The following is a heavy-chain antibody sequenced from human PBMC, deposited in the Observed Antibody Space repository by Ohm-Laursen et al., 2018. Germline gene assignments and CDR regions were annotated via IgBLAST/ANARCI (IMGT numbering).Heavy chain of an antibody. V-gene: IGHV4-59*12. CDR1: DAAFRCDY. D-gene: IGHD6-19*01. CDR2: IHYDGRT. Sequence: SETLSLTCIVSDAAFRCDYWTWIRQFPGREMEWIGYIHYDGRTVYNPSLRSRLTMSIDTSKKQFSLRLTSATAADTAIYYCARLPDHSGWPFDYWGQGTLVTVSS. CDR3: ARLPDHSGWPFDY. J-gene: IGHJ4*02.